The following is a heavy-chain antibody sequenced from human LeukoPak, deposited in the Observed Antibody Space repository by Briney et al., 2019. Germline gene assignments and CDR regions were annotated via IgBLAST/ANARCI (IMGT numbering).Heavy chain of an antibody. CDR2: IHTDGRT. J-gene: IGHJ4*02. CDR3: TRRAPTSYGHYLDS. D-gene: IGHD3-10*01. Sequence: SETLSLTCTVSGDSISSYYWSWIRQTPGKGLEWIGYIHTDGRTNYSPSLKSRVTMSVDSSKNQLSLMLSSVTAADTAVYYCTRRAPTSYGHYLDSWGQGTLVTVSS. V-gene: IGHV4-4*09. CDR1: GDSISSYY.